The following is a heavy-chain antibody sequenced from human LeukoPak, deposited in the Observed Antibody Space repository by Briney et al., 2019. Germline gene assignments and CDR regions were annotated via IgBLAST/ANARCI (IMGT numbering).Heavy chain of an antibody. V-gene: IGHV3-21*01. J-gene: IGHJ4*02. Sequence: GGSLRLSCAASGFTFSSYAMSWVRQAPGKGLEWVSAISSSSSYIYYADSVKGRFTISRDNAKNSLYLQMNSLRAEDTAVYYCARDAPYGSGSYYNVGYWGQGTLVTVSS. CDR3: ARDAPYGSGSYYNVGY. D-gene: IGHD3-10*01. CDR1: GFTFSSYA. CDR2: ISSSSSYI.